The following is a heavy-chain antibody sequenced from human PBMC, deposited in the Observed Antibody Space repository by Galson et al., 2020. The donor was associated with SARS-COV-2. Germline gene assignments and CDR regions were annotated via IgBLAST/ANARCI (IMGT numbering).Heavy chain of an antibody. Sequence: GESLKISCAASGFTFSSYAMNWVRQAPGKGLEWVAGIRGIGVTTYYADSVKGRFTISRDNSNNTLYLRMNSLRAEDTAVYYCAKSSGGSGSYYDHDYWGQGTLVTVAS. CDR3: AKSSGGSGSYYDHDY. D-gene: IGHD3-10*01. CDR1: GFTFSSYA. V-gene: IGHV3-23*01. CDR2: IRGIGVTT. J-gene: IGHJ4*02.